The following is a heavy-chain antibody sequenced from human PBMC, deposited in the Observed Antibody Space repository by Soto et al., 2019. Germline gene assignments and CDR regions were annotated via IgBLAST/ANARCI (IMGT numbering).Heavy chain of an antibody. V-gene: IGHV4-31*03. J-gene: IGHJ5*02. CDR1: GGSISSGGYY. CDR2: IYYSGST. D-gene: IGHD6-19*01. CDR3: ARTSEAVAGTPPPNWFAP. Sequence: SETLSLTCTVSGGSISSGGYYWSWIRQHPGKGLEWIGYIYYSGSTYYNPSLKSRVTISVDTSKNQFSLKLSSVTAADTAVYYCARTSEAVAGTPPPNWFAPWGQGTLVTVSS.